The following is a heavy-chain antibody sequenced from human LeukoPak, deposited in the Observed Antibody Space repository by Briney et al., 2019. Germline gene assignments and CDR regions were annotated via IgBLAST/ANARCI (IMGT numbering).Heavy chain of an antibody. CDR3: ASSGYSSRWYFDY. V-gene: IGHV1-18*01. CDR1: GYIFSNYG. D-gene: IGHD5-18*01. Sequence: GASVKVSCKASGYIFSNYGISWVRQAPGQGLEWMGWISAYNGNTNYAQKLQGRVTMTTDTSTTTAYMELRSLRSDDTAVYYCASSGYSSRWYFDYWGQGTLVTVSS. J-gene: IGHJ4*02. CDR2: ISAYNGNT.